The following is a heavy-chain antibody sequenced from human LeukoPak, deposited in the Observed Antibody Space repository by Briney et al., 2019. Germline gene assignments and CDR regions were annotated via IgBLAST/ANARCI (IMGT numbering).Heavy chain of an antibody. CDR1: GFTFSDYY. CDR3: GRVRKVSETTYYFDD. D-gene: IGHD4-11*01. J-gene: IGHJ4*02. CDR2: ISSSSSYT. V-gene: IGHV3-11*06. Sequence: GGSLRLSCSASGFTFSDYYVSWIRQAPGKGLEWVSYISSSSSYTNYADSVKGRFTISRDNAKNSLYLQMNSLRAEDTAVYYCGRVRKVSETTYYFDDWGQGTLVTVSS.